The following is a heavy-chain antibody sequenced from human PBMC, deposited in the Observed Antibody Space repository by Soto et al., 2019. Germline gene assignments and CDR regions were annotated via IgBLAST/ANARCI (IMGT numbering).Heavy chain of an antibody. J-gene: IGHJ6*02. V-gene: IGHV1-18*01. CDR1: GYTFSRDG. D-gene: IGHD3-22*01. CDR2: ISPKSGNI. CDR3: VQDRDSNSWPSRDV. Sequence: QVHLVQSGAEVKKPGAAVNVSCKTSGYTFSRDGISWVRQAPRQGLEWMGWISPKSGNIKYAQKFQGRVIMTTDTCTSTAYMELRSLRSDDTAVYYCVQDRDSNSWPSRDVWGPGTTVTVSS.